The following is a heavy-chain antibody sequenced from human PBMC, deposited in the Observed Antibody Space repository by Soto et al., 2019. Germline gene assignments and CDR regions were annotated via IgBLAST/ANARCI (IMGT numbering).Heavy chain of an antibody. CDR1: GFTFSSYG. D-gene: IGHD2-15*01. Sequence: GGSLRLSCAASGFTFSSYGMHWVRQAPGKGLEWVAVISYDGSNKYYADSVKGRFTISRDNSKNTLYLQMNSLRAEDTAVYYCAKSLIVVVVASTPRSDYYYGMDVWGQGTTVTVSS. V-gene: IGHV3-30*18. J-gene: IGHJ6*02. CDR3: AKSLIVVVVASTPRSDYYYGMDV. CDR2: ISYDGSNK.